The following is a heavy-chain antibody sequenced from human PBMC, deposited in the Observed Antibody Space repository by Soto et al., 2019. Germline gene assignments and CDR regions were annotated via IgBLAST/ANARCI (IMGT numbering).Heavy chain of an antibody. Sequence: SETLSLTCTVSGGSISSYYWSWIRKPPGKGLEWIGYIYYSGSTNYNPSLKSRVTISVDTSKNQFSLKLSSVTAADTAVYYCARLVGTTDADYWGQGTLVTVSS. CDR1: GGSISSYY. CDR3: ARLVGTTDADY. D-gene: IGHD1-7*01. V-gene: IGHV4-59*08. CDR2: IYYSGST. J-gene: IGHJ4*02.